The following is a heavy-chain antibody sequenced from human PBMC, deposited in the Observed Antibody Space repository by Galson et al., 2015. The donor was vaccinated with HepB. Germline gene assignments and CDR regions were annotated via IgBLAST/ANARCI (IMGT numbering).Heavy chain of an antibody. CDR1: GFTFSSYG. D-gene: IGHD3-22*01. CDR3: AKDIDYYDSSGYYY. J-gene: IGHJ4*02. V-gene: IGHV3-30*02. CDR2: IRYDGSNK. Sequence: SLRLSCAASGFTFSSYGMHWVRQAPGKGLEWVAFIRYDGSNKYYADSVKGRFTISRDNSKNTLYLQMNSLRAEDTAVYYCAKDIDYYDSSGYYYWGQGTLVTVSS.